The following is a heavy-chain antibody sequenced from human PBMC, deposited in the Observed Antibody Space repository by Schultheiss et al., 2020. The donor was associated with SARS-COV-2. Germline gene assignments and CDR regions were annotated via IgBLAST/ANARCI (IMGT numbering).Heavy chain of an antibody. CDR3: TRHSYDSSGYYLVDYYYGIDV. D-gene: IGHD3-22*01. V-gene: IGHV3-13*01. J-gene: IGHJ6*02. CDR1: GFTFSSYD. CDR2: IGTAGDT. Sequence: GGSLRLSCAASGFTFSSYDMHWVRQATGKGLEWVSAIGTAGDTYYPGSVKGRFTISRENAKNSLYLQMNSLKTEDTAVYYCTRHSYDSSGYYLVDYYYGIDVLGQGTTVTVSS.